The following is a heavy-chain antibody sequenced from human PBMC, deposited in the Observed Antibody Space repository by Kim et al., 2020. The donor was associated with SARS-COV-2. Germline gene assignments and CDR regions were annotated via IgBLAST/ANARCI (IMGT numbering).Heavy chain of an antibody. CDR3: ARFFASSSEG. CDR2: T. Sequence: TDYNPSLKSRVTISVDTSTNQFSRRLTSVTAADTAVYYCARFFASSSEGWGQGTLVTVSS. V-gene: IGHV4-39*01. J-gene: IGHJ4*02. D-gene: IGHD6-6*01.